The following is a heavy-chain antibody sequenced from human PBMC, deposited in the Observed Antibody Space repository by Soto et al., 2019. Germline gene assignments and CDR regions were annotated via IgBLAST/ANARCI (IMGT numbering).Heavy chain of an antibody. J-gene: IGHJ4*02. CDR3: TRDDKTGYSSSWYAY. V-gene: IGHV3-23*01. Sequence: PGGSLRLSYAASGFTFSSYAMSWVRQAPGKGLEWVSAISGGGGSTFYADSVKGRFTISRDNSKNTLYLQMNSLKTEDTAVYYCTRDDKTGYSSSWYAYWGQGTLVTVSS. CDR2: ISGGGGST. D-gene: IGHD6-13*01. CDR1: GFTFSSYA.